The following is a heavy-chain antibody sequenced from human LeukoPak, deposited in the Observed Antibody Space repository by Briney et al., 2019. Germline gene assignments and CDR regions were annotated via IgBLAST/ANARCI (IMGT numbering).Heavy chain of an antibody. CDR1: GFTFSSYA. CDR2: IYSGGST. Sequence: GGSLRLSCAASGFTFSSYAMSWVRQAPGKGLEWVSVIYSGGSTYYADSVKGRFTISRDNSKNTLYLQMNSLRAEDTAVYYCAREIRAFDIWGQGTMVTVSS. CDR3: AREIRAFDI. J-gene: IGHJ3*02. V-gene: IGHV3-53*01.